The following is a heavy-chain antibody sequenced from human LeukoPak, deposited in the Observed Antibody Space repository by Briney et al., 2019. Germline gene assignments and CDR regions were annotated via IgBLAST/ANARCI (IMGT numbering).Heavy chain of an antibody. J-gene: IGHJ4*02. Sequence: ASVKVSCKASGYTFTTYDINWVRQATGQGLQWMGWINPNSGNTGYAQKFQGRITITRNTSISTVYMELSSLRSEDTAVYYCATLLVGCSSTSCYQSLGYWGQGTLVTVSS. CDR2: INPNSGNT. CDR1: GYTFTTYD. D-gene: IGHD2-2*01. V-gene: IGHV1-8*03. CDR3: ATLLVGCSSTSCYQSLGY.